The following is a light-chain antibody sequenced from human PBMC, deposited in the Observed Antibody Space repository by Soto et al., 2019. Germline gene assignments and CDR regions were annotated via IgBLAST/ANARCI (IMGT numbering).Light chain of an antibody. J-gene: IGKJ5*01. CDR1: QSVSSNY. CDR3: QQDDSSLIT. V-gene: IGKV3-20*01. Sequence: EIVLTQSPGTLSLSPGERATLSCRASQSVSSNYLDWYQQKPGQAPRLLIYGASSRATGIPDRFSGSGSGTDFSLAISRLETEDFAVYTFQQDDSSLITFGQGTRLEIK. CDR2: GAS.